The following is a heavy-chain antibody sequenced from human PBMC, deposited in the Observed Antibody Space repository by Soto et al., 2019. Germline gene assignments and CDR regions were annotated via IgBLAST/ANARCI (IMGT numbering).Heavy chain of an antibody. Sequence: GGSLRLSCAASGFTFSSYGMHWVRQAPGEGLEWVAVISYDGSNKYYADSVKGRFTISRDNSKNTLYLQMNSLRAEDTAVYYCARDYVTMVRGVSPDYWGQGTLVTVSA. D-gene: IGHD3-10*01. CDR1: GFTFSSYG. CDR3: ARDYVTMVRGVSPDY. V-gene: IGHV3-30*03. CDR2: ISYDGSNK. J-gene: IGHJ4*02.